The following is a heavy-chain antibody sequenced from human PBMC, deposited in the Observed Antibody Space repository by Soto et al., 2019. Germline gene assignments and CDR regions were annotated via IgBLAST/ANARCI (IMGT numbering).Heavy chain of an antibody. CDR1: GGTFSSYA. Sequence: SVKVSCKASGGTFSSYAISWVRQAPGQGLEWMGGIIPIFGTANYAQKFQGRVTITADESTSTAYMELSSLRSEDTAVYYCARDLTRGHAFDIWGQGTMVTVSS. CDR2: IIPIFGTA. V-gene: IGHV1-69*13. J-gene: IGHJ3*02. CDR3: ARDLTRGHAFDI. D-gene: IGHD4-4*01.